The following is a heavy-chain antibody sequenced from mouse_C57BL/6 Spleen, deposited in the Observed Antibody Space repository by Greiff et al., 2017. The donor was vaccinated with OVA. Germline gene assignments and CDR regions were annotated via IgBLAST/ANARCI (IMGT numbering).Heavy chain of an antibody. Sequence: DVKLVESGGGLVKPGGSLKLSCAASGFTFSSYTMSWVRQTPEKRLEWVATISGGGGNTYYPDSVKGRFTISRDNAKNTLYLQMSSLRSEDTALYYCARPIDWYFDVWGTGTTVTVSS. V-gene: IGHV5-9*01. CDR1: GFTFSSYT. J-gene: IGHJ1*03. CDR2: ISGGGGNT. CDR3: ARPIDWYFDV.